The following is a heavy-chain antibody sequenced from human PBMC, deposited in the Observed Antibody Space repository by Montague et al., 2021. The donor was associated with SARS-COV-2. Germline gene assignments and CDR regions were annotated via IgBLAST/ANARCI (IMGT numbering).Heavy chain of an antibody. CDR3: ARHRANAGSFDI. CDR1: GGSITVSRYD. V-gene: IGHV4-39*01. CDR2: VYYTGTT. D-gene: IGHD1-1*01. J-gene: IGHJ3*02. Sequence: SETLSLTCTVSGGSITVSRYDWGWIRQPPGKGLEWIGSVYYTGTTSYNASLKGRLTISADTSENQFSLRITSVTASDTAVYYCARHRANAGSFDIWGHGTLVTVSS.